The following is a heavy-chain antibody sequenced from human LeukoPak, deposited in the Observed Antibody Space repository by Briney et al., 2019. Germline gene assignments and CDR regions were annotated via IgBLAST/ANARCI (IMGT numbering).Heavy chain of an antibody. V-gene: IGHV3-7*01. J-gene: IGHJ5*02. D-gene: IGHD3-3*01. CDR1: GFTFSSYW. CDR3: ARVLDYDFWSGYSNWFDP. Sequence: PGGSLRLSCAASGFTFSSYWMSWVRQAPGKGLEGVANIKQDGREKYYVDSVKGRFTISRDNAKNSLYLQMNSLRAEDTAVYYCARVLDYDFWSGYSNWFDPWGQGTLVTVSS. CDR2: IKQDGREK.